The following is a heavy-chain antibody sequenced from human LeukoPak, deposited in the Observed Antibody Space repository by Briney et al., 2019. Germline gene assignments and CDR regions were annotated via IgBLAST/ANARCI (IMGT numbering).Heavy chain of an antibody. CDR1: GGSISTYY. Sequence: PSETLSLTCTVSGGSISTYYWSWIRQPPGKGLEWIGYIYYTGSTSYNPSLKSRVTMSLDASKNQFSLELNSVTPADTAVYYCARGVGARGYRRASYYFDYWGQGTLVTVSS. CDR3: ARGVGARGYRRASYYFDY. J-gene: IGHJ4*02. D-gene: IGHD3-16*02. CDR2: IYYTGST. V-gene: IGHV4-59*01.